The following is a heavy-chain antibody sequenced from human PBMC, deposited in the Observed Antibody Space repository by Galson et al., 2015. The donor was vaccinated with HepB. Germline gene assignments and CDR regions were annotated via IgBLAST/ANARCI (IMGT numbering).Heavy chain of an antibody. CDR3: ARGAAAAGLYYFDY. J-gene: IGHJ4*02. Sequence: SLRLSCAASGFTFSSYDMHWVRQVTGKGLEWVSAIGTAGDPYYPGSVKGRFTISREDAKNSLYLRMNSLRAGDTAVYYCARGAAAAGLYYFDYWGQGTLVTVSS. CDR2: IGTAGDP. V-gene: IGHV3-13*05. CDR1: GFTFSSYD. D-gene: IGHD6-13*01.